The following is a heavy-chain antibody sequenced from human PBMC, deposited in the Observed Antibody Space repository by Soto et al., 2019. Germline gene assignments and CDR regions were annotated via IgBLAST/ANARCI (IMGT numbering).Heavy chain of an antibody. V-gene: IGHV4-59*01. Sequence: SLTCTVSGGSISDYYWSWIRQPPGKGLERVGYIDYTGNTQYNPSLKSRVTISVDTSNNQFSLKLSSVTAADTAVYHRARWASGYTGTCYGYYYYGLDVWCQETMVAVSS. CDR3: ARWASGYTGTCYGYYYYGLDV. CDR1: GGSISDYY. CDR2: IDYTGNT. D-gene: IGHD6-13*01. J-gene: IGHJ6*02.